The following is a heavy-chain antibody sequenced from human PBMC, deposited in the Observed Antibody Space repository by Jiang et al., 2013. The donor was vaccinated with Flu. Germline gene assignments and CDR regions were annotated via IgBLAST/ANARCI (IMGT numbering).Heavy chain of an antibody. V-gene: IGHV5-51*01. Sequence: LKISCKGSGYSFTSYWDRLGAPDARKGLEWMGIIYPGDSDTRYSPSFQGQVTISADKSISTAYLQWSSLKASDAAMYFCAGQAQRTSDFDFWGQGTLVTVSS. J-gene: IGHJ4*02. CDR3: AGQAQRTSDFDF. CDR1: GYSFTSYW. CDR2: IYPGDSDT. D-gene: IGHD1-7*01.